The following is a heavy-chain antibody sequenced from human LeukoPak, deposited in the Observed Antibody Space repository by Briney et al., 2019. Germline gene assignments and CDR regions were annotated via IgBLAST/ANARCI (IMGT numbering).Heavy chain of an antibody. CDR2: IYYSGST. V-gene: IGHV4-59*06. J-gene: IGHJ5*02. CDR3: ASSPDDNWFDP. Sequence: KSSETLSLTCTVSGGSISSYYWSWIRQHPGKGLEWIGYIYYSGSTYYNPSLKSRVTISVDTSKNQFSLKLGSVTAADTAVYYCASSPDDNWFDPWGQGTLVTVSS. D-gene: IGHD2-15*01. CDR1: GGSISSYY.